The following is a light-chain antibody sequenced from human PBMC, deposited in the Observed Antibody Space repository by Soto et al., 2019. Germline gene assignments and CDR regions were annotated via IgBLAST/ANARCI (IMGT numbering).Light chain of an antibody. V-gene: IGKV3-20*01. CDR3: QQYGSSPWT. J-gene: IGKJ1*01. CDR1: QSIITSY. Sequence: EIVLTQSPGTLSLSPGERATLSCRASQSIITSYLVWYQQKPGQAPRLLIYAASTRATGIPDRFSGSGSGTDFTLTISRLEPEDFAVYYCQQYGSSPWTFGQGTKVEIK. CDR2: AAS.